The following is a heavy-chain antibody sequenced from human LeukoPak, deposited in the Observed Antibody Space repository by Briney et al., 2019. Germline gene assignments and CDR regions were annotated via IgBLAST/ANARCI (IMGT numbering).Heavy chain of an antibody. CDR3: ARVTSWFDP. CDR1: GFTFRSYS. J-gene: IGHJ5*02. Sequence: GGSLRLSCAASGFTFRSYSMNWVRQAPGKGLEWVSSINSDSNYIYYADSVQGRFTISRDNAKNSLYLQMNSLRAEDTAVYYCARVTSWFDPWGQGTLVTVSS. V-gene: IGHV3-21*04. CDR2: INSDSNYI.